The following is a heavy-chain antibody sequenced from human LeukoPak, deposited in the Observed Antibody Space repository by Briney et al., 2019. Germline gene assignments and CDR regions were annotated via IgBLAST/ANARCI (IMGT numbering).Heavy chain of an antibody. CDR3: ARSPRYCSSTSCLYLDY. CDR1: GYTFTGYY. Sequence: GESLKISCKASGYTFTGYYMHWVRQAPGQGLEWMGWINPNSGGTNYAQKFQGRVTMTRDTSISTAYMELSRLRSDDTAVYYCARSPRYCSSTSCLYLDYWGQGTLVTVSS. V-gene: IGHV1-2*02. CDR2: INPNSGGT. J-gene: IGHJ4*02. D-gene: IGHD2-2*01.